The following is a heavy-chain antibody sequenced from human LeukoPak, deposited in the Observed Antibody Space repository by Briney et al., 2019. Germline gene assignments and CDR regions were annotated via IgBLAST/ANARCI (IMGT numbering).Heavy chain of an antibody. D-gene: IGHD2-2*01. CDR1: GFTFSSYG. J-gene: IGHJ4*02. CDR2: IRYDGSNK. CDR3: AKESIVPAASYYFDY. V-gene: IGHV3-30*02. Sequence: GGSLRLSCAASGFTFSSYGMHWVRQAPGKGLEWVAFIRYDGSNKYYADSVKGRFTISRDNSKNTLYLQVNSLRAEDTAVYYCAKESIVPAASYYFDYWGQGTLVTVSS.